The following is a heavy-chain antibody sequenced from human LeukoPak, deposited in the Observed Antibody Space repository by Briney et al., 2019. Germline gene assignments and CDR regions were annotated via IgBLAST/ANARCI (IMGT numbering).Heavy chain of an antibody. Sequence: SQTLSLTCTVSGDSISSGSNYWSWIRQPAGTGLEWIGRIYTSGSTNYNPSLKSRVTISVDTSKNQFSLKLSSVTAADTAVYYCARDLYYYDSSGYYLWGFDIWGQGTMVTVSS. D-gene: IGHD3-22*01. V-gene: IGHV4-61*02. CDR1: GDSISSGSNY. CDR3: ARDLYYYDSSGYYLWGFDI. J-gene: IGHJ3*02. CDR2: IYTSGST.